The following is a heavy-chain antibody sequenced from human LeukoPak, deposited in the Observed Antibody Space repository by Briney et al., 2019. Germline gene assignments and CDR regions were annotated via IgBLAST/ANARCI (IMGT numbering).Heavy chain of an antibody. D-gene: IGHD5-24*01. J-gene: IGHJ4*02. CDR2: IKQDGSEK. V-gene: IGHV3-7*01. Sequence: GGSLRLSCAASGFTLSSYWMSWVRQAPGKGLEWVANIKQDGSEKYYVDSVKGRFTISRDNAKNSLYLQMNSLRAEDTAVYYCAGRRGDWGQGTLVTVSS. CDR3: AGRRGD. CDR1: GFTLSSYW.